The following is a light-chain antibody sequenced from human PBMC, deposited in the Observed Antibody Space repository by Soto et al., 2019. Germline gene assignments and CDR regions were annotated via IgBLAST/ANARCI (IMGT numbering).Light chain of an antibody. CDR3: QQHNSSPWT. V-gene: IGKV1-5*01. CDR2: DAS. CDR1: QSISDW. J-gene: IGKJ1*01. Sequence: DIQLTQSPSTLSASVGDRVTITCRASQSISDWLAWCQQKPGKAPKVLIYDASTLESGGPSRFSGSGSGTEFTLTISSLQPEDSATYYCQQHNSSPWTLGQGTKVDIK.